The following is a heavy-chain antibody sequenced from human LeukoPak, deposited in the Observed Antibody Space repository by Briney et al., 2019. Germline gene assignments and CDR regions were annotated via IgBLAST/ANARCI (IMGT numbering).Heavy chain of an antibody. CDR2: IYYSGST. D-gene: IGHD6-13*01. V-gene: IGHV4-59*12. CDR1: GGSISSYY. J-gene: IGHJ4*02. Sequence: SETLSLTCTVSGGSISSYYWSWIRQPPGKGLEWIGYIYYSGSTNYNPSLKSRVTISVDTSKNQFSLKVSSVIAADTAVYYCARGRGWYSSSWPGGYWGQGTLVTVSS. CDR3: ARGRGWYSSSWPGGY.